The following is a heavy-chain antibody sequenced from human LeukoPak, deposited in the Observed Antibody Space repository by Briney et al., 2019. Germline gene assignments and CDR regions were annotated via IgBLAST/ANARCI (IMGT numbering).Heavy chain of an antibody. D-gene: IGHD3-22*01. CDR2: IYYTGST. V-gene: IGHV4-59*01. CDR3: ARVTDDSSGYYYLYFDY. J-gene: IGHJ4*02. CDR1: GGYISGYY. Sequence: NASETLSLTCTVSGGYISGYYWSWIRQLPGKGLEWIGYIYYTGSTNYNPSLESRVTISVDSSKSQFSLKLSSVTAADTAVYYCARVTDDSSGYYYLYFDYWGQGTLVTVSS.